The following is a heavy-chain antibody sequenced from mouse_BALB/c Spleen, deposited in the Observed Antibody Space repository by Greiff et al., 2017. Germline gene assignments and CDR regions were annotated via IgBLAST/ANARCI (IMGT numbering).Heavy chain of an antibody. CDR1: GYAFTNYL. CDR2: INPGSGGT. CDR3: ASKQDYAMDY. Sequence: QVQLKESGAELVRPGTSVKVSCKASGYAFTNYLIEWVKQRPGQGLEWIGVINPGSGGTNYNEKFKGKATLTADKSSSTAYMQLSSLTSDDSAVYFWASKQDYAMDYWGQGTSVTFSS. V-gene: IGHV1-54*01. J-gene: IGHJ4*01.